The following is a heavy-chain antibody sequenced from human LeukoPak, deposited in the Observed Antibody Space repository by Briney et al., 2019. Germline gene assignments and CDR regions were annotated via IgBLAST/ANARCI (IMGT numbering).Heavy chain of an antibody. J-gene: IGHJ3*02. CDR1: GGSISSYH. CDR2: TYNSGST. Sequence: SETLSLTCTVSGGSISSYHWSWIRQPPGKGLEWNGDTYNSGSTNYNPSLKSRVTISVDTSKNQFSLKLTSVTAADTAVYYCAGGIFGVVINAFHIWGQGTMVTVSS. V-gene: IGHV4-59*01. D-gene: IGHD3-3*01. CDR3: AGGIFGVVINAFHI.